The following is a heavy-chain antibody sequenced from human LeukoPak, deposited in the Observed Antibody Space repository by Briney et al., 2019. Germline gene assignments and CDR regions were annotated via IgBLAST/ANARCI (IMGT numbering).Heavy chain of an antibody. J-gene: IGHJ4*02. D-gene: IGHD1-26*01. CDR3: ARRSGSYAFDY. Sequence: SETLSFTCTVSGGSISSYYWSWIRQPPGRGLEWIGYIYYSGSTHYNPSLKSRATISVDTSKNQFSLKLSSVTAADTAVYYCARRSGSYAFDYWGQGTLVTVSS. V-gene: IGHV4-59*08. CDR2: IYYSGST. CDR1: GGSISSYY.